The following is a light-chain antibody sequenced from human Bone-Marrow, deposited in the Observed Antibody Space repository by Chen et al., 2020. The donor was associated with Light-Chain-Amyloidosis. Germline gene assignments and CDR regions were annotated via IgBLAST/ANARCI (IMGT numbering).Light chain of an antibody. Sequence: SALPQPRSATLSLGHSITISRTGTSSEVGGYNYVSWYQQHPGKAPKLMIYDVSKQPSGVPDRFSGSKSGNTASLTISGLQTEDEADYYCCSYAGSYTVVFGGGTKLTVL. CDR2: DVS. J-gene: IGLJ2*01. CDR1: SSEVGGYNY. CDR3: CSYAGSYTVV. V-gene: IGLV2-11*01.